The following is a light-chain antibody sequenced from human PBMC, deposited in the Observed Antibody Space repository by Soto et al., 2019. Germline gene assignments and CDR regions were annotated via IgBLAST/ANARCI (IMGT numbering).Light chain of an antibody. V-gene: IGLV2-14*01. Sequence: QSALTQPASVSGSPGQSITISCTGSNSDIGAYDYVSWYQQHPGKPPTLLIYEVTFRPSGVPNRFSGSKSGNTATLTISGLLTEDEADYDCGSYASATLIFGGGTKLTVL. CDR3: GSYASATLI. J-gene: IGLJ2*01. CDR1: NSDIGAYDY. CDR2: EVT.